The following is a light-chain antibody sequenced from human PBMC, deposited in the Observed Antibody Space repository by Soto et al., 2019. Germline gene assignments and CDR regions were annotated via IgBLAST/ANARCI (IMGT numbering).Light chain of an antibody. J-gene: IGKJ5*01. Sequence: EVVLTQSPAPLSLSPGERAPLSCRASENVRTFVDWYQQKPGQAPRLLIYGASNRATGIPARFSGSGSGTDFTLTISNLEPEDFAVYYCQQYGSSPLTFGQGTRLEIK. CDR2: GAS. CDR1: ENVRTF. V-gene: IGKV3-11*01. CDR3: QQYGSSPLT.